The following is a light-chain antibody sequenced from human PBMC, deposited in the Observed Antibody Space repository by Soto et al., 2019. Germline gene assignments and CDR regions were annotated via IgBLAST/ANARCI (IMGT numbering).Light chain of an antibody. Sequence: DIQMTQSPSSLSASVGDRVTITCRASQGIRNSLAWYQQKPGKVPSLLIYAASTLQSGVPSRFSGSGSGTDFTLTISSLQPEDVATYYCQKYNSAPRTVGQGTRLESK. CDR3: QKYNSAPRT. V-gene: IGKV1-27*01. CDR2: AAS. J-gene: IGKJ5*01. CDR1: QGIRNS.